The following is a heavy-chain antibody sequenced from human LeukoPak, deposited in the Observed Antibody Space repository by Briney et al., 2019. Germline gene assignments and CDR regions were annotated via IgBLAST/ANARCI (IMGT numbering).Heavy chain of an antibody. CDR2: ISYDGSNK. CDR3: AKASYYDSSGYYRPDDAFDI. Sequence: GGSLGLSCAASGFTFSSYGMHWVRQAPGKGPEWVAVISYDGSNKYYADSVKGRFTISRDNSKNTLYLQMNSLRAEDTAVYYCAKASYYDSSGYYRPDDAFDIWGQGTMVTVSS. CDR1: GFTFSSYG. J-gene: IGHJ3*02. D-gene: IGHD3-22*01. V-gene: IGHV3-30*18.